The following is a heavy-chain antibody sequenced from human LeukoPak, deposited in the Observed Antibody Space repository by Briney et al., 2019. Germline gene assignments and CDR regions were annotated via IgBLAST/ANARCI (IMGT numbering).Heavy chain of an antibody. D-gene: IGHD3-10*01. V-gene: IGHV3-30*18. CDR2: ISYDGSNE. Sequence: PGRSLRLSCAASGFTFSSYGMHWVRQAPGKGLEWVAVISYDGSNEYYADSVKGRFTISRDNSKNTLYLQMNSLRAEDTAVYYCAKIGWVRGEGAFDIWGQGTMVTVSS. J-gene: IGHJ3*02. CDR3: AKIGWVRGEGAFDI. CDR1: GFTFSSYG.